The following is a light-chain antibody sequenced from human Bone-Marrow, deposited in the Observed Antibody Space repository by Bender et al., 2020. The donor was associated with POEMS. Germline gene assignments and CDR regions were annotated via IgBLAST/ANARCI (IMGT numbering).Light chain of an antibody. V-gene: IGLV2-14*03. CDR1: GDDVGGYDF. Sequence: QSALTQPASVSGSPGQSITISCTGTGDDVGGYDFVSWYQQHPGKVPRLMIYGVTNRPSGVSHRFSGSKSGNTASLTISGLQAEDEADYYCSSYTSSSTLGMVFGGGTKLTVL. CDR2: GVT. CDR3: SSYTSSSTLGMV. J-gene: IGLJ2*01.